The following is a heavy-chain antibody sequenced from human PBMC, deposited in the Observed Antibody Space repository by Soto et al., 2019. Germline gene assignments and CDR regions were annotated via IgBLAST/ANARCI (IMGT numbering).Heavy chain of an antibody. CDR3: ARGGSSWYLDY. Sequence: VSLRLSCAASGFTFSSYSMNWVRQAPGKGLEWVSSISSSSSYIYYADSVKGRFTISRDNAKNSLYLQMNSLRAEDTAVYYCARGGSSWYLDYWGQGTLVTVSS. V-gene: IGHV3-21*01. CDR1: GFTFSSYS. J-gene: IGHJ4*02. D-gene: IGHD6-13*01. CDR2: ISSSSSYI.